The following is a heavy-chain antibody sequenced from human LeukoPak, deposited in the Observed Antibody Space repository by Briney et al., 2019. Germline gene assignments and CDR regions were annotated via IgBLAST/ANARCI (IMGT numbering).Heavy chain of an antibody. V-gene: IGHV1-24*01. CDR2: FDPEDGET. CDR1: GYTLTELS. D-gene: IGHD2-15*01. CDR3: ARDSGGRDAFDI. J-gene: IGHJ3*02. Sequence: ASVKVSCKVSGYTLTELSMHWVRQAPGKGLEWMGGFDPEDGETIYAQKFQGRVTMTEDTSTDTAYMELSSLRSEDTAVYYCARDSGGRDAFDIWGQGTMVTVSS.